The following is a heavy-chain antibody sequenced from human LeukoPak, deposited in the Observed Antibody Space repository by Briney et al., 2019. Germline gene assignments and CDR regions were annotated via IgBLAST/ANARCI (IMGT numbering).Heavy chain of an antibody. Sequence: PGGALRLSCAASGFPFSSYSMNWVRQAPGEGLGCVSSISSSSSYIYYADSVKGRFTISRDNAKNSLYLQMNSLRAEDTAVYYCASSITMILLRYWGQGTLVTVSS. J-gene: IGHJ4*02. CDR3: ASSITMILLRY. V-gene: IGHV3-21*01. CDR1: GFPFSSYS. D-gene: IGHD3-22*01. CDR2: ISSSSSYI.